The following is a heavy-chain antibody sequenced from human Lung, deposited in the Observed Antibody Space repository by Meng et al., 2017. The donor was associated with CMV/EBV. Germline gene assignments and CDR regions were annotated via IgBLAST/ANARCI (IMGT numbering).Heavy chain of an antibody. V-gene: IGHV1-69*05. CDR1: YA. CDR3: ARAEPLSIAARETHYYYGMDV. Sequence: YAISWVRQAPGQGLEWMGGIIPIFGTANYAQKFQGRVTITTDESTSTAYMELSSLRSEDTAVYYCARAEPLSIAARETHYYYGMDVWGQGTTVTVSS. D-gene: IGHD6-6*01. J-gene: IGHJ6*02. CDR2: IIPIFGTA.